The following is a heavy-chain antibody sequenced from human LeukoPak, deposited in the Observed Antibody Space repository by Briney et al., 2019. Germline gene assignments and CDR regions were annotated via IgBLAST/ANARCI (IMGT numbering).Heavy chain of an antibody. CDR2: ISGSSGYI. Sequence: PGGSLRLSCATSGFTFSNYGMSWVRQAPGKGLEWVSSISGSSGYIYYADSVKGRFTISRDNAENSLYLQMDSLRDEDTAVYYCARGRGYSTSSTDMDVWGRGTTVIVSS. V-gene: IGHV3-21*01. J-gene: IGHJ6*02. CDR3: ARGRGYSTSSTDMDV. CDR1: GFTFSNYG. D-gene: IGHD6-6*01.